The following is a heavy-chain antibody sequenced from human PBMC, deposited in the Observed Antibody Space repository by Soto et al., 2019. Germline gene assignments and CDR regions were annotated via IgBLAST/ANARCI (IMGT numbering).Heavy chain of an antibody. CDR2: IWYDGSNK. CDR3: ARDHLGAVAGPYYYYGMDV. CDR1: GFTFSSYG. Sequence: QVQLVESGGGVVQPGRSLRLSCAASGFTFSSYGMHWVRQAPGKGLEWVAVIWYDGSNKYYADSVKGRFTISRDNSKNTLYQQMNSLRAEDTAVYYWARDHLGAVAGPYYYYGMDVWGQGNTVTVSS. J-gene: IGHJ6*02. V-gene: IGHV3-33*01. D-gene: IGHD6-19*01.